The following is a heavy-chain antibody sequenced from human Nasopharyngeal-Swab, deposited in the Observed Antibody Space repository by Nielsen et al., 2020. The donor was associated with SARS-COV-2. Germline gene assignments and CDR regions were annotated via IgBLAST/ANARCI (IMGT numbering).Heavy chain of an antibody. CDR3: ANLLV. Sequence: GESLKISCAASGFTFSDYYMSWIRQAPGEGLKWVSYISSSSTTTNYADSVKGRFTISRDNAKNSLYLQMNSLRAEDTAVYYCANLLVWGQGTMVTVSS. CDR2: ISSSSTTT. V-gene: IGHV3-11*03. CDR1: GFTFSDYY. J-gene: IGHJ3*01.